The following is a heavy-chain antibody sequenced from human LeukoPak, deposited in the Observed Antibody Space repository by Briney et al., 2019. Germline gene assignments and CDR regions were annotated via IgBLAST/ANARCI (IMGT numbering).Heavy chain of an antibody. Sequence: GGSLRLSCAASGFTFSSYEMNWVRQAPGKGLEWVSYISSSGSTIYYADSVKGRFTISRDNAKNSPYLQMNSLRAEDTAVYYCARDTLGEGEDANYAVYYFDYWGQGTPVTVSS. D-gene: IGHD4/OR15-4a*01. CDR3: ARDTLGEGEDANYAVYYFDY. CDR1: GFTFSSYE. CDR2: ISSSGSTI. J-gene: IGHJ4*02. V-gene: IGHV3-48*03.